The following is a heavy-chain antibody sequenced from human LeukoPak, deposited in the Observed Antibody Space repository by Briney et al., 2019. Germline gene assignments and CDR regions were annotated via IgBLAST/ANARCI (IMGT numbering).Heavy chain of an antibody. CDR2: ISYDGSNK. CDR1: GFTFIRYA. Sequence: PGRSLSLSCAAPGFTFIRYAMHWVRQAPGKGLEWVAVISYDGSNKYYADSVKGRFTISRDNSKNTLYLQMNSLRAEDTAVYYCARGAINIVATAALYFAYWGQRTLVTVSS. J-gene: IGHJ4*02. CDR3: ARGAINIVATAALYFAY. V-gene: IGHV3-30-3*01. D-gene: IGHD5-12*01.